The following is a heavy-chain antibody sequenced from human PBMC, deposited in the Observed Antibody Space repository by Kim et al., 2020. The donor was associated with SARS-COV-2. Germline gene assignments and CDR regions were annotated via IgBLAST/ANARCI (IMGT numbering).Heavy chain of an antibody. D-gene: IGHD2-2*01. J-gene: IGHJ3*02. CDR3: ARRGVGYYSSTSFHNAFD. CDR2: IYYSGST. Sequence: SETLSLTCTVSGGSISSYYWSWIRQPPGKGLEWIGYIYYSGSTNYNPSPKSRVTISVNTSKNQFFLKLSSVTAADTAVYYCARRGVGYYSSTSFHNAFD. CDR1: GGSISSYY. V-gene: IGHV4-59*08.